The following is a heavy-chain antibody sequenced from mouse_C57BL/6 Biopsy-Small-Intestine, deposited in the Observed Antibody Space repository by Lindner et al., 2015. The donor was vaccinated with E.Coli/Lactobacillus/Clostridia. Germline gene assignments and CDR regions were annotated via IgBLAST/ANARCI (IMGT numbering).Heavy chain of an antibody. CDR3: AGGSSYGYAMDY. V-gene: IGHV1-80*01. CDR1: GYAFSSYW. Sequence: VQLQESGAELVKPGASVKISCKASGYAFSSYWMNWVKQRPGKGLEWIGQIYPGDGDTNYNGKFKGKATLTADKSSSTAYMQLSSLTSEDSAVYFCAGGSSYGYAMDYWGQGTSVTVSS. J-gene: IGHJ4*01. CDR2: IYPGDGDT. D-gene: IGHD1-1*01.